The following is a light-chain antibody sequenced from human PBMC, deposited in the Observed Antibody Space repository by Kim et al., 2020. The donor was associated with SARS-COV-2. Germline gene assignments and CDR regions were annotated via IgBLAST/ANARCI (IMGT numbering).Light chain of an antibody. Sequence: ATINCKSSQSVLYSSNNKNYLAWYQQKPGQPPKLLIYWASTRESGVPDRFSGSGSWTDFTLTISSLQAEDVAVYYCQQYYSTPLTFGGGTKVDIK. V-gene: IGKV4-1*01. CDR3: QQYYSTPLT. J-gene: IGKJ4*01. CDR2: WAS. CDR1: QSVLYSSNNKNY.